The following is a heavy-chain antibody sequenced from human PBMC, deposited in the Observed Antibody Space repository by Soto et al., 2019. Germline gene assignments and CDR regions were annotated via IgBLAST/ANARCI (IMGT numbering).Heavy chain of an antibody. D-gene: IGHD2-2*01. CDR1: GFTVSSNN. CDR3: AREGLCGSATCYADDAFDV. Sequence: EVQLVETGGGLIQPGGSLRLSCAASGFTVSSNNMNWVRQAPGKGLEWVSLIYTGGITYYADSVKGRFTISRDNSRNTVLLQMNSLRAEDTAVYYCAREGLCGSATCYADDAFDVWGQGTMVTVSS. CDR2: IYTGGIT. V-gene: IGHV3-53*02. J-gene: IGHJ3*01.